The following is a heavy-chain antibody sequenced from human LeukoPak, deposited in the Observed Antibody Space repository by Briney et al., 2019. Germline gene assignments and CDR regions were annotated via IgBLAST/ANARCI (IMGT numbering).Heavy chain of an antibody. J-gene: IGHJ5*02. CDR3: TRDRFYVWFDP. CDR2: IKQDGSEK. D-gene: IGHD3-16*01. CDR1: GFTFSSYW. Sequence: GGSLRLSCAASGFTFSSYWMSWVRQAPGKGREGVANIKQDGSEKYYVDSVKGRFTISRDNAKNSLYLQMNSLKTEDTAVYYCTRDRFYVWFDPWGQGTLVTVSS. V-gene: IGHV3-7*03.